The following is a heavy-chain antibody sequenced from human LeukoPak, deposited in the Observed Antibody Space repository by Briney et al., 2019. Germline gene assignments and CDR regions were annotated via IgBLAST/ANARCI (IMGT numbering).Heavy chain of an antibody. Sequence: SETLSLTCTVSGCSISSSSYYWGWIRQPPGKGLEWIMYIYYSGSTNYNPSLQNRITITVKTSKNQISLKLSSVTAADTAVYYCARVVTIFRLPNPEFDYWGQGTLVTVSS. V-gene: IGHV4-61*05. CDR2: IYYSGST. D-gene: IGHD3-9*01. CDR1: GCSISSSSYY. CDR3: ARVVTIFRLPNPEFDY. J-gene: IGHJ4*02.